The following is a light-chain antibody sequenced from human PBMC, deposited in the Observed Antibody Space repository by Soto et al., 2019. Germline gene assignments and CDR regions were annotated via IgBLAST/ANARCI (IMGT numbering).Light chain of an antibody. Sequence: IVLTQSPVTLSLSPGEVATLSCRAGQTITFNFLAWYQQKPGLAPRLLVYDASIRADGIPDRFSGSVSGTDFTLTLSRLEPEDFAMYYCQHYGDSNPTFGGGTRVEI. J-gene: IGKJ4*01. V-gene: IGKV3D-20*01. CDR2: DAS. CDR1: QTITFNF. CDR3: QHYGDSNPT.